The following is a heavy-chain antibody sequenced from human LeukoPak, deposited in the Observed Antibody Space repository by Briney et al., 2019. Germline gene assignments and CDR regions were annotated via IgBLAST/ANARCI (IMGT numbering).Heavy chain of an antibody. Sequence: ASVKVSCKXSGYTFTSYGISWVRQAPGQGLEWMGWISAYNGNTNYAQKLQGRVTMTTDTSTSTAYMELRSLRSDDTAVYYCARLIVVGYSSSSNFDYWGQGTLVTVSS. D-gene: IGHD6-6*01. CDR2: ISAYNGNT. V-gene: IGHV1-18*01. CDR3: ARLIVVGYSSSSNFDY. J-gene: IGHJ4*02. CDR1: GYTFTSYG.